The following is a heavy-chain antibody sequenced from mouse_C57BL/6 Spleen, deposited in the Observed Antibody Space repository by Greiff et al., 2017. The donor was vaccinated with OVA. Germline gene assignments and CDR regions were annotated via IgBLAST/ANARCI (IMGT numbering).Heavy chain of an antibody. CDR1: GYTFTSYW. CDR2: IHPNSGST. D-gene: IGHD1-1*01. V-gene: IGHV1-64*01. J-gene: IGHJ1*03. Sequence: QVQLQQPGAELVKPGASVKLSCKASGYTFTSYWMHWVKQRPGQGLEWIGMIHPNSGSTNYNEKFKSKATLTVDKSSSTAYMQLSSLTSEDSAVYYCARHYYGSSHWYFDVWGTGTTVTVSS. CDR3: ARHYYGSSHWYFDV.